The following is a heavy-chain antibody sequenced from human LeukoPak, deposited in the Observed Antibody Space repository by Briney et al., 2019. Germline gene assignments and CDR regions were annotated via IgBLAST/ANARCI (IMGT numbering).Heavy chain of an antibody. J-gene: IGHJ5*02. Sequence: GGSLRLSCAASGFTFDDYGMSWVRQAPGKGLEWVSGILWSGGSTGYADSVKGRFTISRDNAKNSLYLQMNSLRAEDTAVYYCARPRVGATGWFDPWGQGTLVTVSS. CDR2: ILWSGGST. V-gene: IGHV3-20*04. CDR3: ARPRVGATGWFDP. D-gene: IGHD1-26*01. CDR1: GFTFDDYG.